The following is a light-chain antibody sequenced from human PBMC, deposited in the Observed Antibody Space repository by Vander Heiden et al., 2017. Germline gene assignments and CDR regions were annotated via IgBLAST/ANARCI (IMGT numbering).Light chain of an antibody. CDR3: QQNYATQYT. CDR2: AVS. CDR1: HIISTY. V-gene: IGKV1-39*01. J-gene: IGKJ2*01. Sequence: IPMTQSPSSLSASVGDRVTITCRASHIISTYLNWFQQKPGKAPKLLIYAVSNLQRGVPSRFSGRGSGTDFTLTISSLQPEDFATYYCQQNYATQYTFGQGTKLEIK.